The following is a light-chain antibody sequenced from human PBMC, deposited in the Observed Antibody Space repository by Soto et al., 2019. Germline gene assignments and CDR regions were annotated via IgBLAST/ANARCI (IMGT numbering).Light chain of an antibody. Sequence: DIQMTQSPSSLSASAGDRVTITFRASQSISNWLAWYQQKPGTAPKLLIYHASTLQSGVPSRFSGSGSGTEFTLTISSLQPEDFATYYCQQLNSYPPRVTFGQGTKVDIK. CDR2: HAS. J-gene: IGKJ1*01. CDR3: QQLNSYPPRVT. CDR1: QSISNW. V-gene: IGKV1-5*01.